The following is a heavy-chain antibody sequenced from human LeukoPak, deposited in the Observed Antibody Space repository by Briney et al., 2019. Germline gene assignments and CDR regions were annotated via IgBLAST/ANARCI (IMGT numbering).Heavy chain of an antibody. J-gene: IGHJ4*02. CDR2: ISSSSSTI. V-gene: IGHV3-48*04. Sequence: GGSLRLSCAASGFTFSSYSMNWVRQAPGKGLEWVSYISSSSSTIYYADSVKGRFTISRDNAKNSLYLQMNSLRAEDTAVYYCARDWRAIVVVPAAPFFDYWGQGTLVTVSS. CDR3: ARDWRAIVVVPAAPFFDY. CDR1: GFTFSSYS. D-gene: IGHD2-2*01.